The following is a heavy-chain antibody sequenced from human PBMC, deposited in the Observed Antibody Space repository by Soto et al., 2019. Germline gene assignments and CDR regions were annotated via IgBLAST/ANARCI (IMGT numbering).Heavy chain of an antibody. Sequence: PGGSLRLSCAASGFTFGTYAMSWVRRAPGKGLEWVSGITGSGGSTDYADSVKGRFTISRDNTKNTLYLQMSRLSVEDTAIYYCAREYRTSSQFDYWGQGTLVTVSS. CDR2: ITGSGGST. CDR3: AREYRTSSQFDY. J-gene: IGHJ4*02. CDR1: GFTFGTYA. D-gene: IGHD6-6*01. V-gene: IGHV3-23*01.